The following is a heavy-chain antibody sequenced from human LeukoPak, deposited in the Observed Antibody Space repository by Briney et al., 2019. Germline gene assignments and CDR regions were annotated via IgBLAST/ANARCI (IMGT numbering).Heavy chain of an antibody. CDR2: ISYDGSKK. Sequence: GGSLRLSCAASGFTFSSYAMHWVRQAPGKGLEWVVVISYDGSKKYYADSVKGRFTISRDNSKNTLYLQMNSLRAEDTAVYYCARDDSSSWYCADYWGQGTLVTVSS. CDR3: ARDDSSSWYCADY. V-gene: IGHV3-30*01. J-gene: IGHJ4*02. D-gene: IGHD6-13*01. CDR1: GFTFSSYA.